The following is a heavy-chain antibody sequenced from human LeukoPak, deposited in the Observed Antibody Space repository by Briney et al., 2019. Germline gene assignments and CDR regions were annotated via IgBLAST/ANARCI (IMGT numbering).Heavy chain of an antibody. CDR2: ISSSGSTI. CDR3: ARDLQTYYDFWSGFDY. V-gene: IGHV3-48*03. Sequence: GGSLRLSCAASGFTFSSYEMNWVRQAPAKGLEWVSYISSSGSTIYYADSVKGRFTISRDNAKNSLYLQMNSLRAEDTAVYYCARDLQTYYDFWSGFDYWGQGTLVTVSS. CDR1: GFTFSSYE. J-gene: IGHJ4*02. D-gene: IGHD3-3*01.